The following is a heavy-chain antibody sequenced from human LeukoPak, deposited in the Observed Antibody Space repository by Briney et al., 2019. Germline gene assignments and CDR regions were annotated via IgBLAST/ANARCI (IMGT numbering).Heavy chain of an antibody. V-gene: IGHV3-23*01. D-gene: IGHD6-13*01. CDR3: AKVGVIAAAGGGPSDY. CDR1: GFTFSSFA. J-gene: IGHJ4*02. CDR2: ISAGGDMT. Sequence: GGSLRLSCAASGFTFSSFAMSWVRQAPGKGLGWVSAISAGGDMTYYADSVKGRFTISRDNSKNTLYLQMNSLRAEDTAVYYCAKVGVIAAAGGGPSDYWGQGTLVTVSS.